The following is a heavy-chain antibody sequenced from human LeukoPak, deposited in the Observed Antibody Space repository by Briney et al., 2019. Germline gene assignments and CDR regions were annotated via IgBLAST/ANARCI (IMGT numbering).Heavy chain of an antibody. Sequence: GGSLRLSCAASGFTFDDYAMHWVRQAPGKGLEWVSGISWNSGSIGYADSVKGRFTISRDSAKNSLYLQMNSLRAEDMALYYCAKCPYCSGGSCYSNFDYWGQGTLVTVSS. CDR2: ISWNSGSI. CDR3: AKCPYCSGGSCYSNFDY. V-gene: IGHV3-9*03. J-gene: IGHJ4*02. CDR1: GFTFDDYA. D-gene: IGHD2-15*01.